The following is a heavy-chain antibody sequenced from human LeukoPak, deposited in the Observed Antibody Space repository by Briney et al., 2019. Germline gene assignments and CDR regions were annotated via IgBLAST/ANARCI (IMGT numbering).Heavy chain of an antibody. D-gene: IGHD6-19*01. CDR3: ARYNSGWNDY. V-gene: IGHV3-21*01. CDR1: GFTFSSFN. Sequence: GGSLRLSCAASGFTFSSFNMHWVRQAPGKGLEWVSSISSTSSLIWYADSLKGRFTISRDNAKNSLYLQMDSLRAEDTAVYYCARYNSGWNDYWGQGTLVTVSS. CDR2: ISSTSSLI. J-gene: IGHJ4*02.